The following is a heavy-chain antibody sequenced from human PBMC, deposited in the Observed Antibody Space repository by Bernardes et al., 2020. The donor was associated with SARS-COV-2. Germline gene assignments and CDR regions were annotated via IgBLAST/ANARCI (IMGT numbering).Heavy chain of an antibody. CDR1: GDIFANYE. CDR2: MSPNSGNT. D-gene: IGHD3-16*01. CDR3: ARESVFGSYEVRGFDV. J-gene: IGHJ3*01. V-gene: IGHV1-8*01. Sequence: ASVKVSCKVSGDIFANYEINWVRQATGQGLEWMGWMSPNSGNTGYEQKFQGRVMMTRDTSTSTAYMGLSGLTSEDTAVYYCARESVFGSYEVRGFDVWGQGTKVTVSS.